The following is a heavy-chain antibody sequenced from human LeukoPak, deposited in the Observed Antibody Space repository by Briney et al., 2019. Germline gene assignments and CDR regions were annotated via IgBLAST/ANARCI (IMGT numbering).Heavy chain of an antibody. CDR3: ARAFGSSWPEPFDY. Sequence: SETLSLTCAVSGYSISSGYYWGWIRQPPGKGLEWIGSIYHSGSTYYNPSLKRRVTISVDTSKNQFSLKLSSVTAADTAVYYCARAFGSSWPEPFDYWGQGTLVTVSS. V-gene: IGHV4-38-2*01. D-gene: IGHD6-13*01. CDR1: GYSISSGYY. CDR2: IYHSGST. J-gene: IGHJ4*02.